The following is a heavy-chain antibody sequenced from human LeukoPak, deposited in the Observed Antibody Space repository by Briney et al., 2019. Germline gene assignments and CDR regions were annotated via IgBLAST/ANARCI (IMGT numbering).Heavy chain of an antibody. J-gene: IGHJ4*02. V-gene: IGHV6-1*01. D-gene: IGHD3-10*01. CDR1: GDSVSSNSAA. CDR2: TYYRSKWYN. CDR3: ARDDIERYYYGSGSYRSFDY. Sequence: SQTLSLTCAISGDSVSSNSAAWNWIRQSPSRGLEWLGRTYYRSKWYNDYAVSVKSRITINPDTSKNQFSLQLNSVTPEDTAVYYCARDDIERYYYGSGSYRSFDYWGQGTLVTVSS.